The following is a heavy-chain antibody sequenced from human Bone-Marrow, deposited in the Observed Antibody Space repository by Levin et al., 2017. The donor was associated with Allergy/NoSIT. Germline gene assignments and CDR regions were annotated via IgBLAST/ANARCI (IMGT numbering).Heavy chain of an antibody. J-gene: IGHJ4*02. D-gene: IGHD5-18*01. V-gene: IGHV3-53*01. CDR1: GLAVSNTY. CDR3: ASYSYGFWYYFDH. CDR2: IYSGGNT. Sequence: PGGSLRLSCAVSGLAVSNTYLSWVRQAPGKGLEWVSVIYSGGNTYYGDSVKGRFTISRDNSKNTVFLQMNSVRDEDTAVYYCASYSYGFWYYFDHWGQGTLVTVSS.